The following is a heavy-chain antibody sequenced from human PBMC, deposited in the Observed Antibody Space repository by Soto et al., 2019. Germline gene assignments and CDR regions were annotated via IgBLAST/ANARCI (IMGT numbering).Heavy chain of an antibody. Sequence: QVQLVESGGGVVQPGRSLRLSCAASGFTFSSYAMHWVRQAPGKGLEWVAVISYDGSNKYYADSGKGRFTISKDNSENTVYLQLNMLRAEYTAVYYGARNKRDLRFLEWSCYLDYLGQGTLVTVSS. J-gene: IGHJ4*02. CDR2: ISYDGSNK. CDR1: GFTFSSYA. D-gene: IGHD3-3*01. CDR3: ARNKRDLRFLEWSCYLDY. V-gene: IGHV3-30-3*01.